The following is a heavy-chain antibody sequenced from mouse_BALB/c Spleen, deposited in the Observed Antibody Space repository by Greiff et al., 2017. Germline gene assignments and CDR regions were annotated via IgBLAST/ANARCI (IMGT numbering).Heavy chain of an antibody. CDR3: ARAGYYFDD. J-gene: IGHJ2*01. CDR1: GFAFSSYD. V-gene: IGHV5-12-1*01. CDR2: ISSGGGST. Sequence: EVKLVESGGGLVKPGGSLKLSCAASGFAFSSYDMSWVRQTPEKRLEWVAYISSGGGSTYYPDTVKGRFTISRDNAKNTLYLQMSSLKSEDTAMYYCARAGYYFDDWGQGTTLTVSS. D-gene: IGHD4-1*01.